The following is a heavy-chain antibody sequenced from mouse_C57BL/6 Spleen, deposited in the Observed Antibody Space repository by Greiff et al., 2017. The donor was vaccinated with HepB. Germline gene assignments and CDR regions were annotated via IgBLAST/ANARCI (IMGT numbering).Heavy chain of an antibody. V-gene: IGHV5-17*01. CDR3: ARGGRGAYYYAMDY. Sequence: EVKLVESGGGLVKPGGSLKLSCAVSGFTFSDYGMHWVRQAPEKGLEWVAYISSGSSTIYYADTVKGRFTISRDNAKNTLFLQMTSLRSEDTAMYYCARGGRGAYYYAMDYWGQGTSVTVSS. CDR1: GFTFSDYG. CDR2: ISSGSSTI. D-gene: IGHD3-3*01. J-gene: IGHJ4*01.